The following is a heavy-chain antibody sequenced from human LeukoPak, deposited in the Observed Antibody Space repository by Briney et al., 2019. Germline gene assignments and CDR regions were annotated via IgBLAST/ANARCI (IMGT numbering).Heavy chain of an antibody. CDR3: ARDSTSASYYDFWSGYSEYNWFDP. Sequence: GGSLRLSCAASGFTFSSYSMNWVRQAPGKGLEWVSYIISSSSTIYYADSVKGRFTISRDNAKNSLYLQMNSLRDEDTAVYYCARDSTSASYYDFWSGYSEYNWFDPWGQGTLVTVSS. CDR1: GFTFSSYS. D-gene: IGHD3-3*01. CDR2: IISSSSTI. V-gene: IGHV3-48*02. J-gene: IGHJ5*02.